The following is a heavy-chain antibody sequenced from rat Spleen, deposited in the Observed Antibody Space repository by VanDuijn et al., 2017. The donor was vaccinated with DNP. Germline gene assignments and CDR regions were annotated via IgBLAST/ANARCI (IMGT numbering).Heavy chain of an antibody. J-gene: IGHJ2*01. V-gene: IGHV3-1*01. CDR3: ARPKYYGYNLPFDY. CDR2: ISYSGST. CDR1: GYSITSNY. D-gene: IGHD1-9*01. Sequence: EVQLQESGPGLVKPSQSLSLTCSVTGYSITSNYWGWIRKFPGNNMEWIGHISYSGSTGYNPSLKSRISITRDTSKNQLFLQLNSVTTEDTATYYCARPKYYGYNLPFDYWGQGVMVTVSS.